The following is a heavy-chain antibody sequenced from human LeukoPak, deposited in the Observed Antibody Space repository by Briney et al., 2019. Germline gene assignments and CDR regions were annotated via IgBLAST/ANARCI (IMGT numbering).Heavy chain of an antibody. CDR2: IKQDGSEK. D-gene: IGHD3-3*01. V-gene: IGHV3-7*01. CDR3: ARDTTIFGVVPLYYMDV. Sequence: GGSLRLSCAASGFTFSSYWMSWVRQAPGKGLEWVANIKQDGSEKYYVDSVKGRFTISRGNAKNSLYLQMNSLRAEDTAVYYCARDTTIFGVVPLYYMDVWGKGTTVTVSS. J-gene: IGHJ6*03. CDR1: GFTFSSYW.